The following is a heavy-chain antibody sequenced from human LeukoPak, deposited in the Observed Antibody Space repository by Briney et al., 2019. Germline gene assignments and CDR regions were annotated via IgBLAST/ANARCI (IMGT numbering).Heavy chain of an antibody. J-gene: IGHJ1*01. V-gene: IGHV3-33*01. CDR1: GFTFSSYG. CDR2: IWYDGSNK. CDR3: ATPGGNSGYFQH. Sequence: PGGSLRLSCAASGFTFSSYGMHWVRQAPGKGLEWVAVIWYDGSNKYYADSVKGRFTISRDNSKNTLYLQMNSLRAEDTAVYYCATPGGNSGYFQHWGQGTLVTVSS. D-gene: IGHD4-23*01.